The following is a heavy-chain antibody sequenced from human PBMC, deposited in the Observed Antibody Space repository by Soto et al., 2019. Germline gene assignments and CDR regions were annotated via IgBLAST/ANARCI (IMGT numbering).Heavy chain of an antibody. J-gene: IGHJ6*02. CDR1: GYSFTSYW. CDR2: IDPSDSYT. D-gene: IGHD2-2*02. CDR3: AAPHCSSTSCSTRWGYHYYGMDV. V-gene: IGHV5-10-1*01. Sequence: GESLKISCKGSGYSFTSYWISWVRQMPGKGLEWMGRIDPSDSYTNYSPSFQGHVTISADKSISTAYLQWSSLKASDTAMYYCAAPHCSSTSCSTRWGYHYYGMDVWGQGTTVTV.